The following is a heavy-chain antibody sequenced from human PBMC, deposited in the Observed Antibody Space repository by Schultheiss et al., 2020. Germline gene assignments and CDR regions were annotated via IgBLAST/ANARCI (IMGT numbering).Heavy chain of an antibody. Sequence: KISCKASGGTFSSYAISWVRQAPGQGLEWMGGIIPIFGTANYAQKFQGRVTITADESTSTAYMELSSLRSEDTAVYYCARVTVYSSSWLPMDVWGQGTTVTVSS. CDR1: GGTFSSYA. CDR2: IIPIFGTA. J-gene: IGHJ6*02. CDR3: ARVTVYSSSWLPMDV. V-gene: IGHV1-69*01. D-gene: IGHD6-13*01.